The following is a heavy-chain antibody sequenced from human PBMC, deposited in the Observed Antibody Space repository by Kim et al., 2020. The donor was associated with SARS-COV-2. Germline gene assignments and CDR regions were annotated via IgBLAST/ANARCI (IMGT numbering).Heavy chain of an antibody. CDR2: ISYDGSNK. D-gene: IGHD1-26*01. V-gene: IGHV3-30*04. CDR1: GFTFSSYA. CDR3: ARPVGSSFIGGDYYYGK. J-gene: IGHJ6*01. Sequence: GGSLRLSCAASGFTFSSYAMHWVRQAPGKGLEWVAVISYDGSNKYYADSVKGRFTISRDNSKNTLYLQMNSLRAEDTAVYYCARPVGSSFIGGDYYYGK.